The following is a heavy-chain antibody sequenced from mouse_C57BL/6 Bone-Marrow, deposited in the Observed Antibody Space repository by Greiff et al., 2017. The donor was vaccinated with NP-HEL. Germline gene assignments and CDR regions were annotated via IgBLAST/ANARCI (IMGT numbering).Heavy chain of an antibody. V-gene: IGHV6-3*01. D-gene: IGHD4-1*01. CDR3: SNWDVGDWYFDV. Sequence: EVKVVESGGGLVQPGGSMKLSCVASGFTFSNYWMNWVRQSPEKGLEWVAQIRLKSANYATHYAESVKGRFTISRDDSKSSVYLQMNNLRAEDTGIYYCSNWDVGDWYFDVWGTGTTVTVSS. CDR2: IRLKSANYAT. J-gene: IGHJ1*03. CDR1: GFTFSNYW.